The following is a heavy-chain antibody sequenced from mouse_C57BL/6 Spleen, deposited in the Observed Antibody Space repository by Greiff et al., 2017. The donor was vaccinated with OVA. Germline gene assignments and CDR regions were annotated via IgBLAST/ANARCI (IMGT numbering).Heavy chain of an antibody. D-gene: IGHD1-1*01. CDR3: ARAGYYGSSERDYAMDY. V-gene: IGHV1-52*01. Sequence: VQLQQPGAELVRPGSSVKLSCKASGYTFTSYWMHWVKQRPIQGLEWIGNIDPSDSETHYNQKFKDKATLTVDKSSSTAYMQLSSLTSEDSAVYYCARAGYYGSSERDYAMDYWGQGTSVTVSS. J-gene: IGHJ4*01. CDR2: IDPSDSET. CDR1: GYTFTSYW.